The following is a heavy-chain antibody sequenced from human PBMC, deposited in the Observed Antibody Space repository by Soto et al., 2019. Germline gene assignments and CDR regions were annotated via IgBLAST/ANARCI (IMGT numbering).Heavy chain of an antibody. CDR1: RYTFTSYD. V-gene: IGHV1-8*01. CDR2: MNPNSGNT. CDR3: ARAGPRGDFWSGYYPYYYYGMDV. D-gene: IGHD3-3*01. Sequence: ASVKVSCKAPRYTFTSYDLNWARHATGQGLEWMGWMNPNSGNTGYAQKFQGRVTMTRNTSISTAYMELSSLRSEDTAVYYCARAGPRGDFWSGYYPYYYYGMDVWDQGTTVTVSS. J-gene: IGHJ6*02.